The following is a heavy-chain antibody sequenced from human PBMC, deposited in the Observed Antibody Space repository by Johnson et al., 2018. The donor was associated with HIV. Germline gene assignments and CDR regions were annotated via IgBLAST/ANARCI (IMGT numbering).Heavy chain of an antibody. CDR2: ISYDGSNK. V-gene: IGHV3-30-3*01. Sequence: QMQLVESGGGVVQPGRSLRLSCAASGFTFSSYAMHWVRQAPGKGLEWVAVISYDGSNKYYADSVKGRFTISRDNSENTLDLQMNSLRPEDTAVYYCARDPFTQALDAFDIWGQGTMVTVSS. CDR3: ARDPFTQALDAFDI. CDR1: GFTFSSYA. J-gene: IGHJ3*02.